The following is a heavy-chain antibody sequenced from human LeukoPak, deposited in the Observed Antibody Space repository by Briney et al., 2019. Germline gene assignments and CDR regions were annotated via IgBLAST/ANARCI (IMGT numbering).Heavy chain of an antibody. Sequence: GGSLRLSCAASGFTVDDYAMHWVRQAPGKGLEWVSGIFWKSGDVGYAESVKGRLTVYRDKAKSSLYLQMNSLRPEDTAFYYCGKDLRPGGLDSWGQGTLVTVSS. CDR1: GFTVDDYA. V-gene: IGHV3-9*01. J-gene: IGHJ5*01. CDR3: GKDLRPGGLDS. CDR2: IFWKSGDV.